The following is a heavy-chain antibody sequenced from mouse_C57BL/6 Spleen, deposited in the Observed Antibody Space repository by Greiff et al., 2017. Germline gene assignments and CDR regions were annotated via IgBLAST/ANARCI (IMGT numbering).Heavy chain of an antibody. D-gene: IGHD2-3*01. CDR3: ARHGGEGSEWLLSWFAY. Sequence: QVQLQQSGAELVKPGASVNLSCKASGYTFTEYTIHWVKQRSGQGHEWIGWFYPGSGSIKYNAKFKDKATLTADKSSSTVYMELSRLTSEDAAVYYGARHGGEGSEWLLSWFAYWGQGTLVTVSA. J-gene: IGHJ3*01. V-gene: IGHV1-62-2*01. CDR2: FYPGSGSI. CDR1: GYTFTEYT.